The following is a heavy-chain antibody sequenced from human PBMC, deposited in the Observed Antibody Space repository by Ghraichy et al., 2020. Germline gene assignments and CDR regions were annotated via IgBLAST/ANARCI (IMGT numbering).Heavy chain of an antibody. CDR3: ARAGGQLEYYYYYGMDV. CDR1: GGSISSYY. Sequence: SETLSLTCTVSGGSISSYYWSWIRQPPGKGLEWIGYIYYSGSTNYNPSLKSRVTISVDTSKNQFSLKLSSETAADTAVYYCARAGGQLEYYYYYGMDVWGQGTTVTVSS. CDR2: IYYSGST. J-gene: IGHJ6*02. V-gene: IGHV4-59*01. D-gene: IGHD2-2*01.